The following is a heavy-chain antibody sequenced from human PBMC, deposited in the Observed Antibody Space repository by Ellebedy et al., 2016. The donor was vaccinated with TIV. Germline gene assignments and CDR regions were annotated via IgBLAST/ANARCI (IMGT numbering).Heavy chain of an antibody. D-gene: IGHD2/OR15-2a*01. J-gene: IGHJ3*02. V-gene: IGHV3-66*01. CDR2: TTQSGAT. CDR3: ARETFNDVDLIVWGVLDI. Sequence: GGSLRLSCAASGFTVSSTYMSWVRQAPGKGLEWVALTTQSGATYYADSVKGRFTMSRDSSQNTLRLQMNSLRVEDTAVYFRARETFNDVDLIVWGVLDIWGQGTMVAVSS. CDR1: GFTVSSTY.